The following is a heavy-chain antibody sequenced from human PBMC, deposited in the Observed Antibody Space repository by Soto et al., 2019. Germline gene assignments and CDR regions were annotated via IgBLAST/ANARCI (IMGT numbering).Heavy chain of an antibody. CDR3: APVPAASSYYNTDV. CDR2: IVDSGGRA. J-gene: IGHJ6*02. Sequence: GGSLRLSCAASGFAFSTYAMNWVRQAPGKGLEWVSGIVDSGGRAFYADSVQGRFTISRDNSKDTLYLEMNNLRAEDTAIYYCAPVPAASSYYNTDVWGQGTTVTVSS. CDR1: GFAFSTYA. D-gene: IGHD2-2*01. V-gene: IGHV3-23*01.